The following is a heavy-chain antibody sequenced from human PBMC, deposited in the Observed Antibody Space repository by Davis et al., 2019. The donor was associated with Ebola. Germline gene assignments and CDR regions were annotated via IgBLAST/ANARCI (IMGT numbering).Heavy chain of an antibody. CDR2: TRNKANSYTT. CDR1: GFTFSDHY. J-gene: IGHJ6*02. Sequence: PGGSLRLSCAASGFTFSDHYMDWVRQAPGKGLEWVGRTRNKANSYTTEYAASVKGRFTISRDDSKNSLYLQMNSLKTEDTAVYYCARVGRTAVTTGYYYYGMDVWGQGTTVTVSS. V-gene: IGHV3-72*01. CDR3: ARVGRTAVTTGYYYYGMDV. D-gene: IGHD4-17*01.